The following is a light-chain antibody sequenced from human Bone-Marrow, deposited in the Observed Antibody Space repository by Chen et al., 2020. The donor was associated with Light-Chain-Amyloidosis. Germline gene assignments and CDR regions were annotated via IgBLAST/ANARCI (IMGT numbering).Light chain of an antibody. CDR3: QQYGSSPLT. Sequence: EIVLTQSPGTLSLSPGERATLSCRASQSVSSSSLAWYQQKPGQAPRLLIYGASSRATGIPDRFSGSGSGTDFTLTISRLETEDFAVYYCQQYGSSPLTFGGGTKVEIK. CDR1: QSVSSSS. CDR2: GAS. V-gene: IGKV3-20*01. J-gene: IGKJ4*01.